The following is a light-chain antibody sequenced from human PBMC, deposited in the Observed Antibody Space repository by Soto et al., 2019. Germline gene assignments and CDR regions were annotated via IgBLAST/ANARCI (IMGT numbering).Light chain of an antibody. J-gene: IGLJ1*01. Sequence: QSLLTQPASVSGSPGLSIAISCTGTSRDVGGYNSVSWYQQQPGKVPKLMIYDVSNRPSGVSNRFSGSKSGNTASLTISGLQAEDEGDYYCSSYTTGGSYVFGTGTKLTVL. CDR3: SSYTTGGSYV. CDR1: SRDVGGYNS. V-gene: IGLV2-14*01. CDR2: DVS.